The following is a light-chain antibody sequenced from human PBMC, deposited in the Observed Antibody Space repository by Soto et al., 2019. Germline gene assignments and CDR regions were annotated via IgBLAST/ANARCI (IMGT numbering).Light chain of an antibody. CDR2: DAS. CDR1: ESVSRN. V-gene: IGKV3-15*01. CDR3: QQYNSWPLT. Sequence: EIVMTQSPATLSVSPGERATLSCRASESVSRNLAWYQQKPGQAPRLLIYDASARATGIPVRFSGSGSGTEFTLTVSSLQSEDFAVYYCQQYNSWPLTFGGGTKVGIK. J-gene: IGKJ4*01.